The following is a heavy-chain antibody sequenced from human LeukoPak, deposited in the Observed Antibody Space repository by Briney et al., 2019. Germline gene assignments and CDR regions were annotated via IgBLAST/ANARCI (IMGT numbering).Heavy chain of an antibody. CDR3: ARRNDFDI. CDR1: GGSITGYH. J-gene: IGHJ3*02. CDR2: IYSNEST. V-gene: IGHV4-4*08. Sequence: KASHTLSLTCTVSGGSITGYHWSWIRQHPGKGLEWIGYIYSNESTQYKTSLKSRVTISADTSKNQFSLKLTSVSAADTAIYYCARRNDFDIWGQGTMVTVSA.